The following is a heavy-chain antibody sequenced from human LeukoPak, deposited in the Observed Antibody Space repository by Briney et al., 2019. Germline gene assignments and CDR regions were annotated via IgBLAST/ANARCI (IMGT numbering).Heavy chain of an antibody. V-gene: IGHV1-69*13. CDR3: ARAPDGSGSYYNSANDAFDI. J-gene: IGHJ3*02. D-gene: IGHD3-10*01. Sequence: SVKVSCKASGGTFSSYAISWVRQAPGQGLEWMGGIIPIFGTANYAQKFQGRVTITADESTSTAYMELSSLRSEDTAVYYCARAPDGSGSYYNSANDAFDIWGQGTMVTVSS. CDR2: IIPIFGTA. CDR1: GGTFSSYA.